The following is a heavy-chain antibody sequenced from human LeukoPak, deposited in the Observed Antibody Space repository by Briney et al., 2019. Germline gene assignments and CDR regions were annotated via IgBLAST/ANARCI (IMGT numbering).Heavy chain of an antibody. CDR3: ARDQYGAYAIDY. V-gene: IGHV3-48*02. Sequence: GGSLRLSCAASGFTFIVNRMTWVAQPPGKGLEWVSYISSSSTIYYANSVKGRFTMSRDNAKNSLYLQMNSLRDEDTAVYYCARDQYGAYAIDYWGQGTLVTVSS. J-gene: IGHJ4*02. CDR1: GFTFIVNR. CDR2: ISSSSTI. D-gene: IGHD4-17*01.